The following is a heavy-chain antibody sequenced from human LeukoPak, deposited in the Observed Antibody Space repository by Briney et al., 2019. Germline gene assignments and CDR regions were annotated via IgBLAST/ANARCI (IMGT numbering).Heavy chain of an antibody. CDR3: ARDCSSTSCYESFYYYGMDV. Sequence: ASVKVSCKAFGGTFSSYAISWVRQAPGQGLEWMGGIIPIFGTANYAQKFQGRATITADKSTSTAYMELSSLRSEDTAVYYCARDCSSTSCYESFYYYGMDVWGKGTTVAVSS. J-gene: IGHJ6*04. CDR1: GGTFSSYA. CDR2: IIPIFGTA. D-gene: IGHD2-2*01. V-gene: IGHV1-69*06.